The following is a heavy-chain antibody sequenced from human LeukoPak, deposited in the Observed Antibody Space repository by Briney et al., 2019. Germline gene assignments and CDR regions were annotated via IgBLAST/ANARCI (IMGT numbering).Heavy chain of an antibody. V-gene: IGHV3-53*01. CDR3: ARAREAAAGKYNWFDP. J-gene: IGHJ5*02. CDR1: GFTVSSNY. CDR2: IYSGGST. Sequence: GGSLRLSCAASGFTVSSNYMSWVRQAPGKGLEWVSVIYSGGSTYYADSVKGRFTISRDNSKNTLYLQMNSLRAKDTAVYYCARAREAAAGKYNWFDPWGQGTLVTVSS. D-gene: IGHD6-13*01.